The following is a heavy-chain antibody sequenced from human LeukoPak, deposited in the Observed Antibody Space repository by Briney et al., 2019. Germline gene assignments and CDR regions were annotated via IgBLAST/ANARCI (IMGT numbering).Heavy chain of an antibody. J-gene: IGHJ4*02. Sequence: SETLSLTCSVSGYSISSGYYWDWIRQPPGKGLEWIASIYHSGKSYYNPSLESRVTISVDTSKNQISLNLRSVTAADTAVYYCARDVVAAAGSFDYWGQGTQVTVSS. D-gene: IGHD6-13*01. CDR2: IYHSGKS. V-gene: IGHV4-38-2*02. CDR1: GYSISSGYY. CDR3: ARDVVAAAGSFDY.